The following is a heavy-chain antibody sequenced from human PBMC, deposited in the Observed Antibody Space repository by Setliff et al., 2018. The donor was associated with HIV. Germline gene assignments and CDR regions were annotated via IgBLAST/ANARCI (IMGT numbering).Heavy chain of an antibody. Sequence: ASVKVSCKTSGYTFSNYGLNWVRQAPGQGLEWMGWINTNTGNPTYAQAFTGRFVFSLDTSVSTAYLQISSLQAEDTAVYYCARSRLFFGVVTFDYWGQGTLVTVSS. CDR3: ARSRLFFGVVTFDY. CDR1: GYTFSNYG. J-gene: IGHJ4*02. V-gene: IGHV7-4-1*02. D-gene: IGHD3-3*01. CDR2: INTNTGNP.